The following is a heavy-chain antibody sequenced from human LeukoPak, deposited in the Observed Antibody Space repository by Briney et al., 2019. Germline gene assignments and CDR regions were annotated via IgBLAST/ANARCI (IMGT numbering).Heavy chain of an antibody. CDR1: GYTFTGYY. CDR2: IYPNSGGT. D-gene: IGHD2-15*01. CDR3: ARDGYCSGGSCHYYYMDV. Sequence: ASVKVSCKASGYTFTGYYMHWVRQAPGQGLEWMGWIYPNSGGTNYAQKFQGRVTMTRDTSISTAYMELSRLRSDDTAVYYCARDGYCSGGSCHYYYMDVWGKGTTVAVSS. J-gene: IGHJ6*03. V-gene: IGHV1-2*02.